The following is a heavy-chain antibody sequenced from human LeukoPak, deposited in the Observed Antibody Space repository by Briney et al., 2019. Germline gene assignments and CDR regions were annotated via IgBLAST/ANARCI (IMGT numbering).Heavy chain of an antibody. J-gene: IGHJ4*02. CDR1: GFNFRDAA. CDR2: IGPVGDSP. Sequence: GGSLRLSCAASGFNFRDAAMTWVRQAPGKGLEWVSLIGPVGDSPFYADSVKGRFTISRDNSKNTLYLQMNSLRADDTAVYYCAKYCSSPACSYFDCWGQGSLVTVSS. CDR3: AKYCSSPACSYFDC. D-gene: IGHD2-2*01. V-gene: IGHV3-23*01.